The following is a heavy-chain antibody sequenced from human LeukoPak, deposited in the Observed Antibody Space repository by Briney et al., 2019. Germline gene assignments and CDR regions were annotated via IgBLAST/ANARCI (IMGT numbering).Heavy chain of an antibody. CDR3: ARVYGDYAYFDY. CDR1: GGSFSGYY. V-gene: IGHV4-34*01. J-gene: IGHJ4*02. D-gene: IGHD4-17*01. CDR2: INHSGST. Sequence: ASETLSLTCAVYGGSFSGYYWSWIRQPPGKGLEWIGEINHSGSTNYNPSLKSRVTISVDTSKNQFSLKLSSVTAADTAVYYCARVYGDYAYFDYWGQGTLVTVSS.